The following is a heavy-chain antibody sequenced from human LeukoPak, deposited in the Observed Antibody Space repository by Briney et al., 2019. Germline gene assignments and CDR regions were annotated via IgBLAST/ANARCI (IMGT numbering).Heavy chain of an antibody. J-gene: IGHJ5*02. D-gene: IGHD3-3*01. CDR3: ARQQGYYDFFSGSHITSYFDA. CDR1: GGSISSGGYS. V-gene: IGHV4-30-2*01. CDR2: IYHSGST. Sequence: KSSQTLSLTCAVSGGSISSGGYSWSWIRQPPGKGLEWIGYIYHSGSTYYNPSLKSRVTISVDRSKNQFSLTMNSLTAADTAVFYCARQQGYYDFFSGSHITSYFDAWGQGILVTVSS.